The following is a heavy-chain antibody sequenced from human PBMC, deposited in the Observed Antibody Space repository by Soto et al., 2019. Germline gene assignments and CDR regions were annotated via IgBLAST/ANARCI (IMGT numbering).Heavy chain of an antibody. V-gene: IGHV3-43*01. Sequence: GGSLRLSCAASGFTFNAYTMHWVRQAPGKGLEWVSLISWDGGITYYGDSVKGRFTVSRDNSDNSLYLQMTSLRSDDTAFYYCAKDSYDILTGQKRYFDSWGQGTLVTV. D-gene: IGHD3-9*01. CDR2: ISWDGGIT. CDR3: AKDSYDILTGQKRYFDS. CDR1: GFTFNAYT. J-gene: IGHJ4*02.